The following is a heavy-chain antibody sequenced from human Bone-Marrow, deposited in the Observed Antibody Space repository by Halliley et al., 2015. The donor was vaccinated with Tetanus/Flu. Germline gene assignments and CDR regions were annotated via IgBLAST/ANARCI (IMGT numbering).Heavy chain of an antibody. V-gene: IGHV5-51*03. Sequence: QLVQSGAEMRKPGESLKISCKASGYTFSNYWLGWVRQMPGKGLEWMGIVYPGDSNVGYSPSFQGQVTFSVDKSTSTAYLQWRSLKASDTAMYYCARRPFGDGYNLGTFDHWGQGTLVTVSA. CDR3: ARRPFGDGYNLGTFDH. CDR2: VYPGDSNV. D-gene: IGHD1-1*01. J-gene: IGHJ4*02. CDR1: GYTFSNYW.